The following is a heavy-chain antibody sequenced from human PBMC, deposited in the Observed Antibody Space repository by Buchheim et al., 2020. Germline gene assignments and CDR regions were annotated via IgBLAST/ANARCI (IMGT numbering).Heavy chain of an antibody. Sequence: QVQLQESGPGLVKPSGTLSLTCAVSGGAISSTTWWAWVRQPPGKGLEWIGEIFQSGSTNYNPSLKSRVTMSVDKSKNQFSPKLNSVTAADTAMYYCARGGSDYGNFYYAMDVWGQGTT. CDR1: GGAISSTTW. J-gene: IGHJ6*02. CDR2: IFQSGST. D-gene: IGHD4-17*01. V-gene: IGHV4-4*02. CDR3: ARGGSDYGNFYYAMDV.